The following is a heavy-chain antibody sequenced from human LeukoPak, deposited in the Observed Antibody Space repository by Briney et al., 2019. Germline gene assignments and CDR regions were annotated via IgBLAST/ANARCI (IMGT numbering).Heavy chain of an antibody. J-gene: IGHJ4*02. CDR1: GFIFSNYG. D-gene: IGHD6-13*01. CDR3: AKVVQYTASTGTGLDY. Sequence: GGSLRLSCAASGFIFSNYGMHWVRQAPGKGLDWVAVIWYDGSYKYYADSVKGRFTISRDNSKNTLYLQMNSLRAEDTAIYYCAKVVQYTASTGTGLDYWGQGTLITVSS. CDR2: IWYDGSYK. V-gene: IGHV3-33*06.